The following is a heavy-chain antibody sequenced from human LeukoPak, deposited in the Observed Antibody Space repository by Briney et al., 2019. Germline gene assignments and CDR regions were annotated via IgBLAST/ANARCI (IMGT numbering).Heavy chain of an antibody. CDR2: FDPEDGET. Sequence: RASVKVSCKVSGYTLTELSVHWVRQAPGKGLEWMGGFDPEDGETIYAQKSQGRVTMTEDTSTDTAYMELSSLRSEDTAVYYCATAIAVAIVAFDIWGQGTMVTVSS. V-gene: IGHV1-24*01. CDR1: GYTLTELS. D-gene: IGHD6-19*01. CDR3: ATAIAVAIVAFDI. J-gene: IGHJ3*02.